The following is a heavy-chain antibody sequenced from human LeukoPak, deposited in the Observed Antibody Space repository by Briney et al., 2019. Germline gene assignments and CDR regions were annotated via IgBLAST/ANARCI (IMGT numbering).Heavy chain of an antibody. Sequence: PGGSLRLSCTGSGITFGDYAMSWFRQAPGKGLEWVRAIRTQAYGGTTEYAASVKGRFTISRDDSKSIAYLQMNSLKTEDTAVYYCSRWLGGNSPSWGQGTLVTVSS. J-gene: IGHJ5*02. CDR2: IRTQAYGGTT. CDR3: SRWLGGNSPS. V-gene: IGHV3-49*03. CDR1: GITFGDYA. D-gene: IGHD4-23*01.